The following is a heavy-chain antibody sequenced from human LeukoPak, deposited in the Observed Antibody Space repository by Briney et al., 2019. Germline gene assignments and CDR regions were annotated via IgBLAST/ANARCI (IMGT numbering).Heavy chain of an antibody. CDR1: GFTLDDYA. CDR3: AKDMANQLLYDYGMDV. D-gene: IGHD2-2*01. CDR2: ISWNSGSI. V-gene: IGHV3-9*01. J-gene: IGHJ6*02. Sequence: GRSLRLSCAASGFTLDDYAMDWVRQAPGKGLEWVSGISWNSGSINYADSVKARFTISSDNAKNSLYLQMNSLRAEDTALYYCAKDMANQLLYDYGMDVWGQGTTVTVSS.